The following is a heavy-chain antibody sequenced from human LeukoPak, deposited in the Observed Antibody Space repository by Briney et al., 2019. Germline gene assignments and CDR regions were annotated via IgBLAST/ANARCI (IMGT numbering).Heavy chain of an antibody. CDR1: GFTFSGYA. V-gene: IGHV3-23*01. D-gene: IGHD3-3*01. CDR2: ISGGGGGT. CDR3: ARRSDYFDC. Sequence: PGGSLRLSCAASGFTFSGYAMSWVRQAPGKGLEWVSGISGGGGGTYSADSVKGRFTISRDNSKNTLYLQMDSLRAEDTAVYYRARRSDYFDCWGQGTLVTVSS. J-gene: IGHJ4*02.